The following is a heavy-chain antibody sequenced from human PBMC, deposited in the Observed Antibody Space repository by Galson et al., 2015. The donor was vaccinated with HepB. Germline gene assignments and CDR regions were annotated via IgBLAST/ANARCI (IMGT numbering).Heavy chain of an antibody. V-gene: IGHV3-64D*06. J-gene: IGHJ4*02. CDR1: GFTFSSYA. CDR2: ISSNGGST. D-gene: IGHD3-22*01. CDR3: VKVVGNYDHHTQYFDY. Sequence: SLRLSCAASGFTFSSYAMHWVRQAPGKGLEYVSAISSNGGSTYYADSVKGRFTISRDNSKNTLYLQMSSLRAEDTAVYYCVKVVGNYDHHTQYFDYWGQGTLVTVSS.